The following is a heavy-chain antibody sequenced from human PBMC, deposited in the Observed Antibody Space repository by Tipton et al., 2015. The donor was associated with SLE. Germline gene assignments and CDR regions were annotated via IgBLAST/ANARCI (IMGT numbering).Heavy chain of an antibody. Sequence: LVQPSATLSLTCTVSGGSISSYYWSWIRQPPGKGLEWIGYIYYSGSTNYNPSLTSRVSMSVDTSKNQFSLKLTSVTAADTAVYYCARLEDPFGIFGVPKGWFDPWGQGTLVTVSS. CDR3: ARLEDPFGIFGVPKGWFDP. CDR1: GGSISSYY. J-gene: IGHJ5*02. D-gene: IGHD3-3*02. CDR2: IYYSGST. V-gene: IGHV4-59*01.